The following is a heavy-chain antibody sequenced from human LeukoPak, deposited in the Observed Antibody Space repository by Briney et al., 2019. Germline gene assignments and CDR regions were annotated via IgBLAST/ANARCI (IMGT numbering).Heavy chain of an antibody. D-gene: IGHD2-15*01. Sequence: ASVKVSCKASGYTFTGYYMHWVRQAPGQGLEWMGRINPNSGGTNYAQKFQGRVTMTRDTSISTAYMELSRLRSDDTAVYYCAGAHCSGGSCYLVDYWGQGTLVTVSS. V-gene: IGHV1-2*06. CDR1: GYTFTGYY. CDR3: AGAHCSGGSCYLVDY. CDR2: INPNSGGT. J-gene: IGHJ4*02.